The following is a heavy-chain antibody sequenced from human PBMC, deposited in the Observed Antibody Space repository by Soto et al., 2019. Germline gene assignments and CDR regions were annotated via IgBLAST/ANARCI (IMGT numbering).Heavy chain of an antibody. D-gene: IGHD4-17*01. CDR2: IYHSGST. CDR3: ARLGTTVTNFDY. V-gene: IGHV4-38-2*01. CDR1: GYSISSGYY. J-gene: IGHJ4*02. Sequence: PSETLSLTCAASGYSISSGYYWGWIRQPPGKGLEWIGSIYHSGSTYYNPSLKSRVTISVDTSKNQFSLKLSSVTAADTAVYYCARLGTTVTNFDYWGQGTLVTVSS.